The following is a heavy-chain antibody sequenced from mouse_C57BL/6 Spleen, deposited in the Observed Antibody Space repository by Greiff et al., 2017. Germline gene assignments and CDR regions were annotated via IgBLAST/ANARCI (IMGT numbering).Heavy chain of an antibody. Sequence: QVQLQQPGAELVKPGASVKMSCKASGYTFTSYWITWVKQRPGKGLEWIGDIYPGSGSTNYNEKFKSKATLTVDTSSSTAYMQLSSLTSEDSAVYYWARRTTVVATDAMDYWGQGTSVTVSS. CDR2: IYPGSGST. CDR3: ARRTTVVATDAMDY. CDR1: GYTFTSYW. J-gene: IGHJ4*01. D-gene: IGHD1-1*01. V-gene: IGHV1-55*01.